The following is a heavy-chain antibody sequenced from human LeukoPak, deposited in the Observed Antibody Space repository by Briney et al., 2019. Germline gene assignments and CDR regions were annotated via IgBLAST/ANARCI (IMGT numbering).Heavy chain of an antibody. CDR3: ARDVYYYDSSGYY. V-gene: IGHV3-11*01. CDR1: GFTFSDYY. D-gene: IGHD3-22*01. J-gene: IGHJ4*02. CDR2: ISSSGSTI. Sequence: GGSLRLSCAPSGFTFSDYYMSWIRQAPGKGLEWVSYISSSGSTIYYADSVKGRFTISRDNAKNSLYLQMNSLRAEDTAVYYCARDVYYYDSSGYYWGQGTLVTVSS.